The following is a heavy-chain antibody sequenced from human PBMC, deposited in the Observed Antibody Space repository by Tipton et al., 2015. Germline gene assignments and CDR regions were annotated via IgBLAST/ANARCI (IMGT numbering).Heavy chain of an antibody. CDR2: ITSSSSTI. CDR3: ARDVGHCTSTSCFNYYGMDV. J-gene: IGHJ6*02. CDR1: GFTFSGHS. V-gene: IGHV3-48*02. Sequence: SLRLSCVASGFTFSGHSMNWVRQAPGKGLQWISFITSSSSTIECADSVRGRFTIARDNAKSSLYLQMNSLRDEDTAVYYCARDVGHCTSTSCFNYYGMDVWGQGTTVTVS. D-gene: IGHD2-2*01.